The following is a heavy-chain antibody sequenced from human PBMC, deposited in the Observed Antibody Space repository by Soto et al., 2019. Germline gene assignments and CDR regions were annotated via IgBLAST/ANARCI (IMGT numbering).Heavy chain of an antibody. CDR3: ARSKRTGYCSGGSCYEWFDP. Sequence: SETLSLTCTVSGGSVSSYYWSWIRQSPEKGLEWIGYIYYSGSTKYKPSLKSRVTISVDTSKNQFSLKLSSVTAADTAVYYCARSKRTGYCSGGSCYEWFDPWGQGILVTVSS. J-gene: IGHJ5*02. CDR2: IYYSGST. CDR1: GGSVSSYY. D-gene: IGHD2-15*01. V-gene: IGHV4-59*02.